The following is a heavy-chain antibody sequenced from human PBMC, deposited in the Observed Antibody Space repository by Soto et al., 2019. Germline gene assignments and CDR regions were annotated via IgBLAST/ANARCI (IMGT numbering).Heavy chain of an antibody. Sequence: PGGSLRLSCAASGFTFSSYAMSWVRQAPGKGLEWVSAISGSGGSTYYADSVKGRFTISRDNSKNTLYLQMNSLRAEDTAVYYCAKDRYTRYDFWSGLPKGPPRGYYYYGMDVWGQGTTVTVSS. CDR3: AKDRYTRYDFWSGLPKGPPRGYYYYGMDV. CDR2: ISGSGGST. V-gene: IGHV3-23*01. D-gene: IGHD3-3*01. CDR1: GFTFSSYA. J-gene: IGHJ6*02.